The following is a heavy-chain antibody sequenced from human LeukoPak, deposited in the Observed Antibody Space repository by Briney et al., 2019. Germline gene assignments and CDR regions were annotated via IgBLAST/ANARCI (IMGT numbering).Heavy chain of an antibody. CDR1: GFTFSSYA. Sequence: PGRSLRLSCAASGFTFSSYAMHWVRQAPGKGLEWVAVISYDGSNKYYADSVKGRFTISRDNSKNTLYLQMNSLRAEDTAVYYCAKDRGSYYGSGSYILDYWGQGTLVTVSS. CDR3: AKDRGSYYGSGSYILDY. CDR2: ISYDGSNK. J-gene: IGHJ4*02. D-gene: IGHD3-10*01. V-gene: IGHV3-30-3*01.